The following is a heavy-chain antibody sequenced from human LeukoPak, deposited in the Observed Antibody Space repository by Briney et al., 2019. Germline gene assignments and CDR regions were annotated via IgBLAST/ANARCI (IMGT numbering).Heavy chain of an antibody. CDR2: INPTAGST. D-gene: IGHD5-18*01. CDR1: GYTFTSYY. V-gene: IGHV1-46*01. J-gene: IGHJ3*01. CDR3: ARGVDAALGAFDV. Sequence: GASVKVSCKASGYTFTSYYIHWVRQAPGQGLEWMGIINPTAGSTSYAQKFQGRVTMTRDTSTSTVYMELSSLRSEDAAVYYCARGVDAALGAFDVWGQGTMVTVSS.